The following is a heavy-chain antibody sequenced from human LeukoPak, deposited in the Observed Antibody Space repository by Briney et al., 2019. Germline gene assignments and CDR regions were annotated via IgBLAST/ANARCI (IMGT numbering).Heavy chain of an antibody. J-gene: IGHJ4*02. CDR3: ARDRVAVAGTKARDFDY. D-gene: IGHD6-19*01. CDR2: INPNSSGT. V-gene: IGHV1-2*02. CDR1: GYTFTGYY. Sequence: GASVKVSCKASGYTFTGYYMHWVRQAPGQGLEWMGWINPNSSGTNYAQKFQGRVTMTRDTSISTAYMELSRLRSDDTAVYYCARDRVAVAGTKARDFDYWGQGTLVTVSS.